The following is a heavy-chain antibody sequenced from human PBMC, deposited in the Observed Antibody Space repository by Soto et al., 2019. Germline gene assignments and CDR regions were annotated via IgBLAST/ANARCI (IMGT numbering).Heavy chain of an antibody. V-gene: IGHV3-7*01. CDR1: VPTFSNYW. CDR2: IKQDGSEK. J-gene: IGHJ6*02. CDR3: ARVYPGSGWPYHYYGMDV. D-gene: IGHD6-19*01. Sequence: GAFLRLSCVASVPTFSNYWVSWVRQAPVNVPARVANIKQDGSEKYYVDSVNDRFTISRDNAKNSLYLQMNSLRAEDSAVYYCARVYPGSGWPYHYYGMDVWGQGTTVTVSS.